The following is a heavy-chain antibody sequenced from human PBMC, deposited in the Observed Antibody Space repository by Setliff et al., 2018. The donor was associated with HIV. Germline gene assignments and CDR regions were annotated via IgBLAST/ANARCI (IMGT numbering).Heavy chain of an antibody. CDR1: GYTFTSYD. V-gene: IGHV1-8*03. D-gene: IGHD4-4*01. CDR2: MNPNSGNT. CDR3: ARDDYSSSNPNYFDY. Sequence: ASVKVSCKASGYTFTSYDINWVRQATGQGLEWMGWMNPNSGNTGYAQKFQGRVTITRNTSISTAYMELSSLRSEDTAIYYCARDDYSSSNPNYFDYWGQGTLVTVSS. J-gene: IGHJ4*02.